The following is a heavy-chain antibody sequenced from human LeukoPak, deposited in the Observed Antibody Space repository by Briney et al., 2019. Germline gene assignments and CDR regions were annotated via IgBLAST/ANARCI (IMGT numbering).Heavy chain of an antibody. CDR3: ARPARIAAAGIAEP. J-gene: IGHJ4*02. D-gene: IGHD6-13*01. CDR1: GGSISSYY. Sequence: SETLSLTCTVSGGSISSYYWSWIRQPPGKGLEWIGYIYYSGSTNSNPSPKSRVTISLDTSKNQFSLKLSSVTAADTAVYYCARPARIAAAGIAEPWGQGTLVTVSS. V-gene: IGHV4-59*12. CDR2: IYYSGST.